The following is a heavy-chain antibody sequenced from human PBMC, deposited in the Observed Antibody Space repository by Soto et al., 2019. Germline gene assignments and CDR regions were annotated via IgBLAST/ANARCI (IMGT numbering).Heavy chain of an antibody. V-gene: IGHV4-59*01. Sequence: PSETLSLTCSVTGGSISSYYWSWIRQPPGKGLEWIGYIYYSGSTNYNPSLKSRVTISVDTSKNQFSLKLSSVTAADTAVYYCARAAEYSSSWYNYNYYYYGMDVWGQGTTVTVSS. CDR1: GGSISSYY. CDR2: IYYSGST. D-gene: IGHD6-13*01. J-gene: IGHJ6*02. CDR3: ARAAEYSSSWYNYNYYYYGMDV.